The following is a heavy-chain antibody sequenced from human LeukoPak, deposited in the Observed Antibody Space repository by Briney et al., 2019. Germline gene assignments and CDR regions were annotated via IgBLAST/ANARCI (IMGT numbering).Heavy chain of an antibody. Sequence: GGSLRLSCAASGFTFSSFNMNWVRQAPGKGLEWVSSISSTGTYIYYADSVRGRFTISRDNSKTSLYLQMNSLRTEDTALYYCAKAPTPTGFYMHFWGQGTLVTVSS. D-gene: IGHD3-9*01. V-gene: IGHV3-21*04. CDR3: AKAPTPTGFYMHF. CDR1: GFTFSSFN. J-gene: IGHJ4*02. CDR2: ISSTGTYI.